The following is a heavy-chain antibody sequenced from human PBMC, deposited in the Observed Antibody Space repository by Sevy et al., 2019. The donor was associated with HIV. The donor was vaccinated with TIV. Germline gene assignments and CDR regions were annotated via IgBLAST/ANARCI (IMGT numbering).Heavy chain of an antibody. D-gene: IGHD5-18*01. J-gene: IGHJ4*02. Sequence: GGSLRLSCAASGLTFSTYGMHWVRQAPGKGLEWVAVISYDGNIQYYADSVKGGFTVSSDNSKNTLYLQMNSLRAEDSAVYYCAKDQGGYNYAPGYWGQGTLVTVSS. CDR2: ISYDGNIQ. CDR1: GLTFSTYG. V-gene: IGHV3-30*18. CDR3: AKDQGGYNYAPGY.